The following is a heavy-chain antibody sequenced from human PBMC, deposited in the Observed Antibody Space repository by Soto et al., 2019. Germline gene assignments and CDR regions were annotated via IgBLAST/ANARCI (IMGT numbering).Heavy chain of an antibody. Sequence: GGSLRLSCAASGFTFSSYSMNWVRQAPGKGLEWVSSISSSSSYIYYADSVKGRFTISRDNAKNSLYLQMNSLRAEDTAVYYCARDLWSGFYYYYYYYMDVWGKGTTVTVSS. CDR1: GFTFSSYS. J-gene: IGHJ6*03. CDR2: ISSSSSYI. V-gene: IGHV3-21*01. D-gene: IGHD3-3*01. CDR3: ARDLWSGFYYYYYYYMDV.